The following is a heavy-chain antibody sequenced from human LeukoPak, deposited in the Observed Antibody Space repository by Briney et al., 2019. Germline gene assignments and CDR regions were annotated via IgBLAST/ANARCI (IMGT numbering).Heavy chain of an antibody. J-gene: IGHJ3*02. CDR2: SKNKANSYSA. Sequence: PGGSLRLSCVASGFSFSDQYMDWVRQAPGKGLEWVGRSKNKANSYSADHAASVKGRFIISRDESSNSQYLQMNSLKTEDTALYYCVRRNYVAFDIWGQGTMVTVSS. V-gene: IGHV3-72*01. CDR3: VRRNYVAFDI. CDR1: GFSFSDQY. D-gene: IGHD3-16*01.